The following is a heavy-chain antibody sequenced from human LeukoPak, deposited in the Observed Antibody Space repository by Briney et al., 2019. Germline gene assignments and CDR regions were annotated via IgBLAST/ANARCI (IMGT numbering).Heavy chain of an antibody. CDR3: ARDRVGYDAFDI. CDR1: GDSVSSNSAA. Sequence: PSQTLSLTCAISGDSVSSNSAAWSWIRQSPSRNLEWLGRTYYRSRWYNDYALSVKSRLTFNSDTSKNQFSLQLNSVTPEDTAVYYCARDRVGYDAFDIWGQGTMVTVSS. J-gene: IGHJ3*02. D-gene: IGHD6-25*01. V-gene: IGHV6-1*01. CDR2: TYYRSRWYN.